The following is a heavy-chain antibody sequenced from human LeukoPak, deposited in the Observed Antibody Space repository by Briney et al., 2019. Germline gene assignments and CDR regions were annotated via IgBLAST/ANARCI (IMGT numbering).Heavy chain of an antibody. J-gene: IGHJ6*02. CDR2: FDPEDGET. CDR3: ATNAPVGATPYYYYGMDV. D-gene: IGHD1-26*01. CDR1: GYTLTELS. V-gene: IGHV1-24*01. Sequence: ASVKVSCKVSGYTLTELSMHWVRQAPGKGLEWTGGFDPEDGETIYAQKFQGRVTMTEDTSTDTAYMELSSLRSEDTAVYYCATNAPVGATPYYYYGMDVWGQGTTVTVSS.